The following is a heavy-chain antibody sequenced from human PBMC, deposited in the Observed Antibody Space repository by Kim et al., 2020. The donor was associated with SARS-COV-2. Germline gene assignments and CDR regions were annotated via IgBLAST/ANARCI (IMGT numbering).Heavy chain of an antibody. V-gene: IGHV3-21*01. CDR3: ARGELLWFGADAFDI. CDR2: ISSSSSYI. Sequence: GGSLRLSCAASGFTFSSYSMNWVRQAPGKGLEWVSSISSSSSYIYYADSVKGRFTISRDNAKNSLYLQMNSLRAEDTAVYYCARGELLWFGADAFDIWGQGTMVTVSS. D-gene: IGHD3-10*01. J-gene: IGHJ3*02. CDR1: GFTFSSYS.